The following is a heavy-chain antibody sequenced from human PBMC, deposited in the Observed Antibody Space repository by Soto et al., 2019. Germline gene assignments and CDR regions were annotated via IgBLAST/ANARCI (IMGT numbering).Heavy chain of an antibody. V-gene: IGHV1-18*01. CDR2: ISAYNGKT. CDR1: GYTFISYG. CDR3: ARGVAGPLHWFDP. D-gene: IGHD6-19*01. J-gene: IGHJ5*02. Sequence: ASVKVSCKASGYTFISYGINWVRQAPGQGLEWMGWISAYNGKTKYAQKLQGRVTMTTDTSTSTAYMELRSLRSDDAAVYYCARGVAGPLHWFDPWGQGTLVTVSS.